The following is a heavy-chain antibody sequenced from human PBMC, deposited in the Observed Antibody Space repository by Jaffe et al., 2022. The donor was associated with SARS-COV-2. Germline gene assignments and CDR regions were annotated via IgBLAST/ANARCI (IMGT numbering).Heavy chain of an antibody. CDR2: ISSSSSYI. J-gene: IGHJ4*02. Sequence: EVQLVESGGGLVKPGGSLRLSCAASGFTFSSYSMNWVRQAPGKGLEWVSSISSSSSYIYYADSVKGRFTISRDNAKNSLYLQMNSLRAEDTAVYYCARAGHYYDSSGYYFLDYWGQGTLVTVSS. V-gene: IGHV3-21*01. CDR3: ARAGHYYDSSGYYFLDY. D-gene: IGHD3-22*01. CDR1: GFTFSSYS.